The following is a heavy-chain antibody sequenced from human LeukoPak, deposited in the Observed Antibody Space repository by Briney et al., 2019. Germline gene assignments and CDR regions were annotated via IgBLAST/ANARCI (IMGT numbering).Heavy chain of an antibody. CDR3: ARDLGQYYDTSDNWFDP. D-gene: IGHD3-22*01. V-gene: IGHV3-7*01. Sequence: GGSLRLSCAASGFTFSSYWMTWVRQAPGKGLEWVANIKQDGSEKYYVDSVKGRFTISRDNAKNSLYLQMNSLRAEDTAVYYCARDLGQYYDTSDNWFDPWGQGTLVTVSS. CDR1: GFTFSSYW. J-gene: IGHJ5*02. CDR2: IKQDGSEK.